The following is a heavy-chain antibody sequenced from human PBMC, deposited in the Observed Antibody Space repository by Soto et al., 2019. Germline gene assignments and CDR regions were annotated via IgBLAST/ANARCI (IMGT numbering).Heavy chain of an antibody. CDR3: AKDTSSSPYSMDV. CDR1: GFTFSNFA. Sequence: EVQVLESGGGSVQPGGSLRLSCAASGFTFSNFAMSWVRHAPGKGLEWVSEITGSTGTTYYADSVKGRFIISRDNSENTVHLQMNSLRAEDTAVYYCAKDTSSSPYSMDVWGKETTVTVSS. V-gene: IGHV3-23*01. D-gene: IGHD2-2*01. J-gene: IGHJ6*03. CDR2: ITGSTGTT.